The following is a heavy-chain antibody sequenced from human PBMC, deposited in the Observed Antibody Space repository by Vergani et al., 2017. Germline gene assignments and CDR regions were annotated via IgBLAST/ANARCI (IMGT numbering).Heavy chain of an antibody. D-gene: IGHD2-8*01. CDR3: ARDCTSGGCPDNYGMDV. CDR1: GFSFSTYS. V-gene: IGHV3-21*06. J-gene: IGHJ6*02. CDR2: ISGRSNYI. Sequence: EVQLQESGGGLVKPGGFLRVSCAASGFSFSTYSINWVRQAPGKGLEWVSSISGRSNYIYYADSLKGRFTISRDNTNNSLFLQLRSLRAEDAAVYYCARDCTSGGCPDNYGMDVWGQGATVTVSS.